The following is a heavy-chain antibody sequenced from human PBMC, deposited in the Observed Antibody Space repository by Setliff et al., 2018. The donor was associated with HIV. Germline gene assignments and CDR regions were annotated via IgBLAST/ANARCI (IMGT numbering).Heavy chain of an antibody. CDR3: ARDIPHDYTFWSGSTRFDP. CDR2: IIPIHGIT. V-gene: IGHV1-69*10. CDR1: GGTFNSYA. D-gene: IGHD3-3*01. J-gene: IGHJ5*02. Sequence: ASVKVSCKSSGGTFNSYAISWVRQAPGQGLEWMGGIIPIHGITNNAQKFQGRVTITADKSTSTVYMELSSLRSEDTAVFYCARDIPHDYTFWSGSTRFDPWGQGTLVTVSS.